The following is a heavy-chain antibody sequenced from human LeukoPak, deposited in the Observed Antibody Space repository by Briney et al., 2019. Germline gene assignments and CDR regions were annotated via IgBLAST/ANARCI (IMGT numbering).Heavy chain of an antibody. Sequence: SETLSLTCTVSGGSISSYYWSWIRQPPGRGLEWIGYIYYSGSTNYNPSLKSRVTISVDTSKNQFSLKLSSVTAADTAVYYCARGSYNWNYNWFDPWGQGTLVTVS. D-gene: IGHD1-7*01. CDR3: ARGSYNWNYNWFDP. V-gene: IGHV4-59*01. J-gene: IGHJ5*02. CDR2: IYYSGST. CDR1: GGSISSYY.